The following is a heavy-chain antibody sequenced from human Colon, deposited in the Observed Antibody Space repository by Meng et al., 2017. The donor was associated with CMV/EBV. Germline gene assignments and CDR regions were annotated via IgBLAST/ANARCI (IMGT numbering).Heavy chain of an antibody. Sequence: VDAGGGLVQPGGSLGPSCAAAGFPVSSKYMSWVRQAPGKGLEWVSVIYIDDSTYYADSVEGRFTISRDNAKNSLYLQMNSLRAEDTAVYYCARANYYDSSGYYGGRDWGQGTLVTVSS. CDR3: ARANYYDSSGYYGGRD. CDR1: GFPVSSKY. V-gene: IGHV3-53*01. J-gene: IGHJ4*02. CDR2: IYIDDST. D-gene: IGHD3-22*01.